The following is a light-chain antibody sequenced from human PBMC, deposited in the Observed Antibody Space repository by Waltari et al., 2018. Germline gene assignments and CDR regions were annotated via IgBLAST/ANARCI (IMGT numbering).Light chain of an antibody. CDR2: WAS. CDR1: QSVLYSSNNKNY. Sequence: DIVMTQSPDSLAVSLGERATINCKSSQSVLYSSNNKNYLAWYQQKPGQPPKLLISWASTRESGVPDRFSGSGSGTDFTLTISSLQPEDGAVYYCQQYYSTLLTFGGGTKVEIK. J-gene: IGKJ4*01. CDR3: QQYYSTLLT. V-gene: IGKV4-1*01.